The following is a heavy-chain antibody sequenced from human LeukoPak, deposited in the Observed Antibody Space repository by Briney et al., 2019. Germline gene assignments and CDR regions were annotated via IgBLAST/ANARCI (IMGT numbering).Heavy chain of an antibody. CDR3: TRAGQLSTGAYFDY. CDR2: IIPILGIV. CDR1: GGTFSTYS. J-gene: IGHJ4*02. Sequence: SVKVSCKASGGTFSTYSFNWVRQAPGQGLEWMGRIIPILGIVNYAQKFQGRVTITADKSASTAYMDLSSLRSEDTAVYYCTRAGQLSTGAYFDYWGQGTLVTVSS. D-gene: IGHD6-6*01. V-gene: IGHV1-69*02.